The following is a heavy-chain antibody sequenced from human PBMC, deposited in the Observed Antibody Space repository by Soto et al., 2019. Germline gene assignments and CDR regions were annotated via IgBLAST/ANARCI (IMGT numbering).Heavy chain of an antibody. CDR1: GFSLRSQW. V-gene: IGHV3-74*03. J-gene: IGHJ4*02. Sequence: GGSLRLSCAASGFSLRSQWMHWIRQTPGKGLEWVSRCSPDGTTVYADSVKGRFTISRDNAKNTVYLQMNSLRAEDTAMYYCSVSIFGVVHYWGQGTLVTVPQ. D-gene: IGHD3-3*01. CDR2: CSPDGTT. CDR3: SVSIFGVVHY.